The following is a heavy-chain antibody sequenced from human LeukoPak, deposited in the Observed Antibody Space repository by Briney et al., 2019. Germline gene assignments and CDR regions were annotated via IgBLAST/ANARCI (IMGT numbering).Heavy chain of an antibody. V-gene: IGHV4-38-2*02. D-gene: IGHD3-10*01. CDR1: GYSISSGYY. J-gene: IGHJ4*02. CDR3: ARAGGSDLHFDY. CDR2: VSYSGTT. Sequence: SETLSLTCTVAGYSISSGYYWGWIRQSPGTGLEWIGSVSYSGTTHYKPSLKSLVIMSFDTAKNHFSLRLTHMSAADTAMYYCARAGGSDLHFDYWGKGILVTVSS.